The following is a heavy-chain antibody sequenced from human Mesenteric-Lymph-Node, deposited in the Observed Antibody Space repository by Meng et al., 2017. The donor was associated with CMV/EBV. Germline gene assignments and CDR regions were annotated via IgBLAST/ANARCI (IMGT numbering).Heavy chain of an antibody. CDR2: IIPIFGTA. CDR3: ARGRIRFGEHTDAMDV. V-gene: IGHV1-69*05. J-gene: IGHJ6*01. D-gene: IGHD3-10*01. CDR1: GGTFSSYA. Sequence: SVKVSCKASGGTFSSYAISWVRQAPGQGLEWMGGIIPIFGTANYAQKFQGRVTITTDESTSTAYMELSSLRSEDTAVYYCARGRIRFGEHTDAMDVWGPGTTVTVSS.